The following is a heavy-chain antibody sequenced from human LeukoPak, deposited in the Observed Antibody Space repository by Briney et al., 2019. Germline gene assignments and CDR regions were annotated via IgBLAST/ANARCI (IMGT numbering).Heavy chain of an antibody. V-gene: IGHV3-49*03. Sequence: PGRSLRLSCTASGFTFGDYAMSWFRQAPGKGLEWVGFIRSKAYGGTTECAASVKGRFTISRDDSKSIAYLQMNSLKTEDTAVYYCTWYSSGWYEIDYWGQGTLVTVPS. CDR2: IRSKAYGGTT. CDR3: TWYSSGWYEIDY. D-gene: IGHD6-19*01. J-gene: IGHJ4*02. CDR1: GFTFGDYA.